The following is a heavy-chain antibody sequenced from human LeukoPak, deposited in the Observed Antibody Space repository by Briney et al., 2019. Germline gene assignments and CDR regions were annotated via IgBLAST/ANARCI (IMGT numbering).Heavy chain of an antibody. Sequence: SVKVSCXASGGTFSSYAISWVRQAPGQGLEWMGRIIPIFGTANYAQKFQGRVTITTDESTSTAYMELSSLRSEDTAVYYCARGTSGTTSLFYWGQGTLVTVSS. V-gene: IGHV1-69*05. CDR2: IIPIFGTA. J-gene: IGHJ4*02. D-gene: IGHD1-7*01. CDR1: GGTFSSYA. CDR3: ARGTSGTTSLFY.